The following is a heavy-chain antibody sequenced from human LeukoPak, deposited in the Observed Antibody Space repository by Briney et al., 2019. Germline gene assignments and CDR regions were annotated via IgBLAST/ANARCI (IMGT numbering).Heavy chain of an antibody. CDR2: ICHSGST. CDR1: GYSISSGYY. D-gene: IGHD5-18*01. V-gene: IGHV4-38-2*02. Sequence: SETLSLTCTVSGYSISSGYYWGWIRQPPGKGLEWIGSICHSGSTYYNPSLKSRVTISADTSKNQFSLKLSSVTAADTAVYYCARVHSYSYGGSAENWFDPWGQGTLVTVSS. J-gene: IGHJ5*02. CDR3: ARVHSYSYGGSAENWFDP.